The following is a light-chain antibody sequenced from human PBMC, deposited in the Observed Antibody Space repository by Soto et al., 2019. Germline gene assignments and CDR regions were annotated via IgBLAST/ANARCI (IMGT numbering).Light chain of an antibody. CDR1: QSVITN. V-gene: IGKV3-15*01. J-gene: IGKJ1*01. Sequence: DIVMTQSPATLSLSPGDSATLSCRASQSVITNLAWYQQKSGQAPRILTYAESTRATDIPDRLSGSGSGTELNLTISKLQSEDFVVYYCQQYNNWPSTFGQGTKVDIK. CDR3: QQYNNWPST. CDR2: AES.